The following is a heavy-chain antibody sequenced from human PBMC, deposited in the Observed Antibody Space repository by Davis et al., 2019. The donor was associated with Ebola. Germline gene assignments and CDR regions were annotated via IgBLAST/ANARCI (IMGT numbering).Heavy chain of an antibody. CDR2: IYPGYSDT. V-gene: IGHV5-51*01. Sequence: GESLKISCKGSAYSFSNYCVGSLRQLPGKRLDWMGIIYPGYSDTRYSPSFQGQVTISADKSITTAYLHWNSLKASDTAMYYCARQGAPYSAPANWGQGTLVTVSS. CDR3: ARQGAPYSAPAN. J-gene: IGHJ4*02. D-gene: IGHD1-26*01. CDR1: AYSFSNYC.